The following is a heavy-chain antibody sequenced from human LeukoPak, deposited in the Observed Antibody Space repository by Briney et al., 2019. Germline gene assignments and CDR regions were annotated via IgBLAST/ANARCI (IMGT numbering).Heavy chain of an antibody. CDR1: GFTFSSYG. J-gene: IGHJ4*02. CDR2: ISYDGSNK. V-gene: IGHV3-30*18. Sequence: GGSLRLSCAASGFTFSSYGMHWVRQAPGKGLEWVAVISYDGSNKYYADSVKGRFTISRDNSKNTLYLQMNSLRAEDTAVYYCAKGTPLDYWGQGTLVTASS. CDR3: AKGTPLDY.